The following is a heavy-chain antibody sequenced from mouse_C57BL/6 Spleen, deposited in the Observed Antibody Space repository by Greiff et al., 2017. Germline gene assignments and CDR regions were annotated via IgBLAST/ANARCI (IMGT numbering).Heavy chain of an antibody. D-gene: IGHD1-1*01. V-gene: IGHV14-2*01. J-gene: IGHJ1*03. Sequence: VQLQQSGAELVKPGASVKLSCTASGFNIKDYYMQWVKQRTEQGLEWIGRIDPEDGETKYAPKFQGKATITADTSSNTAYLQLSSLTSEDTAVYYCARDSFYYGSSHWYFDVWGTGTTVTVSS. CDR2: IDPEDGET. CDR1: GFNIKDYY. CDR3: ARDSFYYGSSHWYFDV.